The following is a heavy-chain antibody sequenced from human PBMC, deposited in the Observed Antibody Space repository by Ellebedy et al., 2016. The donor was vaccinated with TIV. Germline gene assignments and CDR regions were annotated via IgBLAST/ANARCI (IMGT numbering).Heavy chain of an antibody. V-gene: IGHV3-30*18. CDR1: GFPFSSYA. J-gene: IGHJ4*02. Sequence: GGSLRLSXAASGFPFSSYAMSWVRQAPGKGLEWVAIISSDGTNKYYADSVRGRFTISRDNSKNTLYLQMDSLRPEDTAIYYCAKDESGGDLPRPFDHWGQGTLVTVSS. CDR3: AKDESGGDLPRPFDH. D-gene: IGHD5-12*01. CDR2: ISSDGTNK.